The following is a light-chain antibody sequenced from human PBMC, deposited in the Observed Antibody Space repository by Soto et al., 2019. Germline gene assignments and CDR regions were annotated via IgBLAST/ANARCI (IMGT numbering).Light chain of an antibody. Sequence: DVQMTQSPSTLSASVGDRVTVTCRASQSISSWLAWYQQKPGKAPKLLIYDASSLESGVPSRFSGSGSGTEFTLTISSLQPDDFATYYCQQYNSYSSTFGQGTKVDI. V-gene: IGKV1-5*01. CDR1: QSISSW. CDR2: DAS. CDR3: QQYNSYSST. J-gene: IGKJ1*01.